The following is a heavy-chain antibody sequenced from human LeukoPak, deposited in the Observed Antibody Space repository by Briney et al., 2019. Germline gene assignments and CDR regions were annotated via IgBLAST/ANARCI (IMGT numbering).Heavy chain of an antibody. CDR2: IYYSGST. CDR3: ARGGLGYCTNGVCYPHFDY. J-gene: IGHJ4*02. Sequence: SETLSLTCTVSGGSISSSSYYWGWIRQPPGKGLEWIGSIYYSGSTYYNPSLKSRVTISVDTSKNQFSLKLSSVTAADTAVYYCARGGLGYCTNGVCYPHFDYWGQGTLVTISS. D-gene: IGHD2-8*01. V-gene: IGHV4-39*07. CDR1: GGSISSSSYY.